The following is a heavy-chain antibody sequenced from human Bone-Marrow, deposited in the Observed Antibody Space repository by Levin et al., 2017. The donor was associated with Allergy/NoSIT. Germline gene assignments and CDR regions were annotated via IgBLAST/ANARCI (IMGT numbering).Heavy chain of an antibody. V-gene: IGHV3-11*05. Sequence: GESLKISCAASGFTFSDYSMSWARQAPGKGLECVSYISSDSSSTNYADSVKGRFIISRDNAKNSLYLQMNSLRAEDTAVYYCTRGHQWLHPWGQGTLVAVSS. D-gene: IGHD6-19*01. CDR2: ISSDSSST. CDR1: GFTFSDYS. CDR3: TRGHQWLHP. J-gene: IGHJ5*02.